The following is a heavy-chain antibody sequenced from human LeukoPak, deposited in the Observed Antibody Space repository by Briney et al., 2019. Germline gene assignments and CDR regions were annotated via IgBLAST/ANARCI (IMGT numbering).Heavy chain of an antibody. Sequence: PSETLSLTCTVSGGSISSSSYYWGWIRQPPGKGLEWIGSFYYSGSTYYNPSLKSRVTISVDTSKNQFPLNLTSVTAADTAVYYCVSSTHLTSGPFDYWGQGTLVTVSS. CDR1: GGSISSSSYY. CDR3: VSSTHLTSGPFDY. CDR2: FYYSGST. V-gene: IGHV4-39*01. J-gene: IGHJ4*02. D-gene: IGHD5/OR15-5a*01.